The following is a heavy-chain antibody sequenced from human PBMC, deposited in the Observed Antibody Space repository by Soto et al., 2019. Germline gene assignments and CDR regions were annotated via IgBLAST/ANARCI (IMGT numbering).Heavy chain of an antibody. CDR1: GFTFSSYA. CDR3: VKNFRSGANDAFDI. V-gene: IGHV3-64D*08. D-gene: IGHD1-26*01. J-gene: IGHJ3*02. CDR2: ISSNGGST. Sequence: GGSLRLSCSASGFTFSSYAMHWVRQAPGKGLEYVSAISSNGGSTYYADSVKGRFTISRDNSKNTLYLQMSSLRAEDTAVYYCVKNFRSGANDAFDIWGQGTMVTVSS.